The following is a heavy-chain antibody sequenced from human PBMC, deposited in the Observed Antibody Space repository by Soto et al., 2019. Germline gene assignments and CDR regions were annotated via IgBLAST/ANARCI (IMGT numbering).Heavy chain of an antibody. Sequence: GRFMRLSCAASEFTVSSNYMSRVSKATGKGLEWVSVIYSGGSTYYADSVKGRFTISRHNSKNTLYLQMNSLRAEDTAVYYCGTLRQDFWSGYYYLDYWGQGTVVTVSS. CDR3: GTLRQDFWSGYYYLDY. D-gene: IGHD3-3*01. V-gene: IGHV3-53*04. CDR2: IYSGGST. CDR1: EFTVSSNY. J-gene: IGHJ4*02.